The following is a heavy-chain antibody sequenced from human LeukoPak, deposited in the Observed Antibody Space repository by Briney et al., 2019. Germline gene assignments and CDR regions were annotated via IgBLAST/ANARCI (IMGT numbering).Heavy chain of an antibody. D-gene: IGHD2-2*01. J-gene: IGHJ4*02. V-gene: IGHV1-8*03. Sequence: ASVKVSCKASGYTFTSYDINWVRQATGQGLEWMGWMNPNSGNTGYAQKFQGRVTITRNTSISTAYMVLSSLRSEDTAVYYCATRYCSSTSCFDYWGQGTLVAVSS. CDR3: ATRYCSSTSCFDY. CDR1: GYTFTSYD. CDR2: MNPNSGNT.